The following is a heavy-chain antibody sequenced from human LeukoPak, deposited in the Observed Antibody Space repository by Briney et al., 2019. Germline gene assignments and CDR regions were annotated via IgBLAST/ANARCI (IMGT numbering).Heavy chain of an antibody. J-gene: IGHJ6*03. CDR1: GFTFSSYW. CDR2: IKQDGSEK. CDR3: ARDFRGGYYYYMDV. Sequence: GGSLRLSCAASGFTFSSYWMSWVRQAPGKGLEWVANIKQDGSEKYYVDSVKGRFTISRDNAKNSLYLQMNSLRAEDTAVYYCARDFRGGYYYYMDVWGKGTTVTVSS. V-gene: IGHV3-7*01. D-gene: IGHD3-16*01.